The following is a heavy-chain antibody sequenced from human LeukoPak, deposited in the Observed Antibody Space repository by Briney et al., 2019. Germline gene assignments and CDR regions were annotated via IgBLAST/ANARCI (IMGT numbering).Heavy chain of an antibody. CDR3: ARPGTPADSSGWYGYFDY. V-gene: IGHV4-59*01. D-gene: IGHD6-19*01. CDR2: IYYSGST. Sequence: SETLSLTCTVSGGSISSYYWSWLRQPPGKGLEWIGYIYYSGSTDYNPSLKSRVTLSVDTSKNQFSLMLRSVTAADTAVYYCARPGTPADSSGWYGYFDYWGQGTLVTVSS. J-gene: IGHJ4*02. CDR1: GGSISSYY.